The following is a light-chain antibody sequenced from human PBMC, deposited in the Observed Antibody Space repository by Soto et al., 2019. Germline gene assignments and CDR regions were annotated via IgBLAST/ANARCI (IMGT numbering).Light chain of an antibody. CDR1: QSVSSSY. CDR3: QQYSSSRT. CDR2: GAS. V-gene: IGKV3-20*01. J-gene: IGKJ1*01. Sequence: EIVLTQSPGTLSLSPGERATLSCRASQSVSSSYLAWYQQKPGRAPRLLIDGASSRATGIPDRFSGSGSGTDFTLTISRLEPEDLAVYYCQQYSSSRTFGQGTKVEIK.